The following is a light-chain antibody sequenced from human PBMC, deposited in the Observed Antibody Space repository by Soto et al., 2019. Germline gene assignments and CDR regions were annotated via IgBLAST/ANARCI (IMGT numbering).Light chain of an antibody. CDR1: QSVRSRY. CDR3: QQYGSSPPWT. CDR2: GAS. Sequence: ETVLTQSPGTLSLSPGERATLSCRASQSVRSRYLAWYQQKPGQAPRLLIYGASSRATGIPDRFSGSGSGTDFTLTISRLEPEDFAVYYCQQYGSSPPWTFGQGTKVDIK. V-gene: IGKV3-20*01. J-gene: IGKJ1*01.